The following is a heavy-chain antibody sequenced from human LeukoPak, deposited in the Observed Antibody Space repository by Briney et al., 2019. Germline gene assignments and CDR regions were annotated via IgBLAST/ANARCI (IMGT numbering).Heavy chain of an antibody. J-gene: IGHJ4*02. CDR2: IIPILGIA. CDR1: GGTFSSYA. D-gene: IGHD3-3*01. CDR3: ARYLTDFSNYFDY. Sequence: SVKVSCKASGGTFSSYAISWVRQAPGQGLEWMGRIIPILGIANYAQKFQGRVTITADKSTSTAYMELSSLRSEDTAVYYCARYLTDFSNYFDYWGQGSQVTVSS. V-gene: IGHV1-69*04.